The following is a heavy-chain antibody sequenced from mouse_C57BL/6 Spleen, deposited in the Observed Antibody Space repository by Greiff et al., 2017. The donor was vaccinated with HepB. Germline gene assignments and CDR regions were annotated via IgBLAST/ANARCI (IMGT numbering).Heavy chain of an antibody. V-gene: IGHV1-52*01. J-gene: IGHJ4*01. D-gene: IGHD1-1*01. Sequence: QVQLQQPGAELVRPGSSVKLSCKASGYTFTSYWMHWVKQRPIQGLEWIGNIDPSDSETHYNQKFKDKATLTVDKSSSTAYMQLSSLTSEDSAVYYCARLPFITTGLYAMDYWGQGTSVTVSS. CDR1: GYTFTSYW. CDR3: ARLPFITTGLYAMDY. CDR2: IDPSDSET.